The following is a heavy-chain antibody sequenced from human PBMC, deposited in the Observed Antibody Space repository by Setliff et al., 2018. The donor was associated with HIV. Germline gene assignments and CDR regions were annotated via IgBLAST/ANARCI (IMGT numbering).Heavy chain of an antibody. CDR1: GYIFGLYW. Sequence: PGESLKISCKGSGYIFGLYWIAWVRQMPGKGLEWMGIIYPGDSEARYSPSFQGQVTISADKSISTAYLQWSSVKTSDSAMYFCVRPKPHGSGAGSFEIWGQGTMVTVSS. D-gene: IGHD3-10*01. CDR3: VRPKPHGSGAGSFEI. CDR2: IYPGDSEA. J-gene: IGHJ3*02. V-gene: IGHV5-51*01.